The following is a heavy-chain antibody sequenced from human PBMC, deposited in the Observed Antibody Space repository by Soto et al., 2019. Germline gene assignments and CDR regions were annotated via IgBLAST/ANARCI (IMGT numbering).Heavy chain of an antibody. CDR3: AKSPDFFCSSAKCCRYYFDY. CDR1: GFPFGDFG. J-gene: IGHJ4*02. Sequence: LRLSCAASGFPFGDFGMHWLRQAPGKGLEWVAVISHDGSDKFYADSVKARFTISRDNSKNTLYLQMSGLRAEDTAVYYCAKSPDFFCSSAKCCRYYFDYWSQGTLVTVSS. D-gene: IGHD2-2*01. V-gene: IGHV3-30*18. CDR2: ISHDGSDK.